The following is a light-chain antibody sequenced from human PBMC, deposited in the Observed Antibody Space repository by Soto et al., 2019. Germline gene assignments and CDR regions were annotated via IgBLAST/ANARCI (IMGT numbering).Light chain of an antibody. CDR3: QQGFNTPPT. J-gene: IGKJ1*01. CDR1: QGIKTF. Sequence: DIQMTQSPSSLSASVGDRVTITCRASQGIKTFLSWYQQKPGKAPYLLIYSASTLQGGVPSRFSGSGSGTDFTLTISSLQPEDFATYYCQQGFNTPPTFGQGTKVEIK. V-gene: IGKV1-39*01. CDR2: SAS.